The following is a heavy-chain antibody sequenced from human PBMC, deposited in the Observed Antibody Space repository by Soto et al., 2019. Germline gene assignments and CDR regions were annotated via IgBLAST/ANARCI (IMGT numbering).Heavy chain of an antibody. D-gene: IGHD2-2*01. CDR3: ARAVRDIVVVPAAVRFRVYYFGY. J-gene: IGHJ4*02. Sequence: QVQLVQSGAEVKKPGASVKVSCKASGYTFTSYDINWVRQATGQGLEWMGWMNPNSGNTGYAQKFQDRVTLTRNTSIITADMELSSLRSEDTAVYYCARAVRDIVVVPAAVRFRVYYFGYWGQGTLVTVSS. CDR1: GYTFTSYD. CDR2: MNPNSGNT. V-gene: IGHV1-8*01.